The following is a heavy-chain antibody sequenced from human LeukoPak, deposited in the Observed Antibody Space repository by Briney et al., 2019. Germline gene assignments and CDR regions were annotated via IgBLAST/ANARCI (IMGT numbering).Heavy chain of an antibody. CDR1: GFTFSSYS. V-gene: IGHV3-21*01. CDR3: ARDRRFPYYYDSSGYYFDY. D-gene: IGHD3-22*01. CDR2: ISSSSSYI. J-gene: IGHJ4*02. Sequence: GGSLRLSCAASGFTFSSYSMNWVRQAPGKGLKWVSSISSSSSYIYYADSVKGRFTISRDNAKNSLYLQMNSLRAEDTAVYYCARDRRFPYYYDSSGYYFDYWGQGTLVTVSS.